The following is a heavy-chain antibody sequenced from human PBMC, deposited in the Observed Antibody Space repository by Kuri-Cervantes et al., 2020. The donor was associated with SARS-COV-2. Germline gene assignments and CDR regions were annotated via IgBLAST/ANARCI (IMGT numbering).Heavy chain of an antibody. V-gene: IGHV2-5*01. D-gene: IGHD3-22*01. CDR1: EFSLRTSGEG. J-gene: IGHJ5*02. CDR2: IYLNDDK. Sequence: SGPTLANPTQTHTLTYSFSEFSLRTSGEGVGWIRQPPARALEWLALIYLNDDKRYTPSRKSRLTITKDTSKTQVVLTMTNIDPVDTATYYCANSKGGYYYDSSGYYYNSWFDPWGQGTLVTVSS. CDR3: ANSKGGYYYDSSGYYYNSWFDP.